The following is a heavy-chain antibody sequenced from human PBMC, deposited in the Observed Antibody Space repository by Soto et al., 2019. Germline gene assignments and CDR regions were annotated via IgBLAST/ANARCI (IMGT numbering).Heavy chain of an antibody. CDR3: ASLSSIAARWDY. CDR1: GGTFSSYA. Sequence: QVQLVQSGAEVKKPGSSVKVSCKASGGTFSSYAISWVRQAPGQGLEWMGGIIPIFGTANYAQKFQGRVTITADEYKSPGYMELSSLRSEHTAVYYCASLSSIAARWDYWGQGTLVSVSS. CDR2: IIPIFGTA. J-gene: IGHJ4*02. D-gene: IGHD6-6*01. V-gene: IGHV1-69*01.